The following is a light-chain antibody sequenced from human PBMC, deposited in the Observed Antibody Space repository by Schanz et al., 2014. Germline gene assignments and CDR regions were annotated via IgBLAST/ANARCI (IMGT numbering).Light chain of an antibody. CDR2: SGN. Sequence: QSVLTQPPSASGTPGQRVTISCSGSSSNIGSNTVNWYKQLPGTAPKLLIFSGNQRPSGVPDRFSGSKSGNSASLAISGLQSEDEADYYCAAWDDSLNGHWVFGGGTKLTVL. CDR1: SSNIGSNT. J-gene: IGLJ3*02. CDR3: AAWDDSLNGHWV. V-gene: IGLV1-44*01.